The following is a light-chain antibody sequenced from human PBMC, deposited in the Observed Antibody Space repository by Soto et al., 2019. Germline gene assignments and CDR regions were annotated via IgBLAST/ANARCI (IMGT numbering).Light chain of an antibody. J-gene: IGKJ1*01. CDR1: QGISSN. CDR3: QQSYITPET. CDR2: AAS. Sequence: IRMTQSPSSLSASTGDRVTITCRASQGISSNLNWYQHKPGKAPKLPIFAASSLQSGVPSRFSGRGSGTDCTLTISSLQPEDFETYSCQQSYITPETFGQGTKVDI. V-gene: IGKV1-39*01.